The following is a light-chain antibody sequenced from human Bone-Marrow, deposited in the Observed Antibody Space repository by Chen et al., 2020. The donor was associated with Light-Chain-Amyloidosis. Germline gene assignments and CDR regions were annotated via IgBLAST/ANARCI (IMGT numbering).Light chain of an antibody. V-gene: IGLV3-25*03. CDR1: DLPTKY. J-gene: IGLJ2*01. CDR2: IGT. CDR3: QSADSSGTYEVI. Sequence: SYELTQPPSVSVSPGQTARITCSGDDLPTKYAYWYQQKPGQAPVLVIHIGTERPSGISERFSGSSSVTAATLTISGVQAEDYADYHCQSADSSGTYEVIFGGGTKLTVL.